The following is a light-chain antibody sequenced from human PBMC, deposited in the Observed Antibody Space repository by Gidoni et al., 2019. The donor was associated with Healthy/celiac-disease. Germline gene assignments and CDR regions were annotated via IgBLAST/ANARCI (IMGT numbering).Light chain of an antibody. V-gene: IGLV3-19*01. J-gene: IGLJ2*01. Sequence: SSELTQDPAVSVALGQTVRITCQGDSLRSYYASWYQQKPGQAPVLVIYGKNNRPSGIPDRFSGSSSGNTASLTITGAQAEDEADYYCNSRDLGVVFGGGTKLTVL. CDR1: SLRSYY. CDR3: NSRDLGVV. CDR2: GKN.